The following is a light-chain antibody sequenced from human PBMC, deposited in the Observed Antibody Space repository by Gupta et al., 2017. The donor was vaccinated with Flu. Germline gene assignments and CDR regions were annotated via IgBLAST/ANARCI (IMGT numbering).Light chain of an antibody. V-gene: IGLV1-36*01. CDR1: NSNIENNA. CDR3: AAWDDSLNGVV. J-gene: IGLJ2*01. CDR2: YDD. Sequence: SVLTQPRSVSEAPWQRVAISCSGSNSNIENNAVNWYQQLPGKAPKLLIYYDDFLPSGVSGRFSGSKSGASASLAISGLQSDDEADYYCAAWDDSLNGVVFGGGTRLTVL.